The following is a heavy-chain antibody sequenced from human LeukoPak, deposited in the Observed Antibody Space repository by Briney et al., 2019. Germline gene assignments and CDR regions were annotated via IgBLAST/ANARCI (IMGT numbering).Heavy chain of an antibody. D-gene: IGHD1-26*01. CDR2: IGKAGDT. Sequence: LSLTCAASGFAFTDYDMHWVRQATGGGLEWVSSIGKAGDTYYAYSVKGRFTISRENANNHFYLQMNSLRAGDTAVYFCASLGDSIYWGQGTLVTVSS. J-gene: IGHJ4*02. CDR1: GFAFTDYD. V-gene: IGHV3-13*01. CDR3: ASLGDSIY.